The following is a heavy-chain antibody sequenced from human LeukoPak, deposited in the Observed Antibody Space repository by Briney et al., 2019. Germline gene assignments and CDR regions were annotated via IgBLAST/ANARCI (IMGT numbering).Heavy chain of an antibody. CDR2: ISWNSGSI. Sequence: GRSLRLSCAASGFTFDDYAMHWVRQAPGKGLEWVSGISWNSGSIGYADSVKGRFTISRDNAKNSLYLQMNSLRAEDMALYYCVKGGAIFGVVYQGDWFDPWGQGTLVTVSS. V-gene: IGHV3-9*03. CDR1: GFTFDDYA. J-gene: IGHJ5*02. D-gene: IGHD3-3*01. CDR3: VKGGAIFGVVYQGDWFDP.